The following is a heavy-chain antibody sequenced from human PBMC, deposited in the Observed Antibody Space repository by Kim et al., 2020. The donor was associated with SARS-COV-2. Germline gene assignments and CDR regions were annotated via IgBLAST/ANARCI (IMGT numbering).Heavy chain of an antibody. CDR3: ARGVCGCDCYFYYYYGMDV. D-gene: IGHD2-21*02. CDR2: IIPIFGTA. Sequence: SVKVSCKASGYTFSSYAINWVRQAPGQGLEWMGGIIPIFGTANYAQKFQGRVTITADESTSTAYMELSSLRSEDTAVYYCARGVCGCDCYFYYYYGMDVWGQGTTVTVSS. CDR1: GYTFSSYA. V-gene: IGHV1-69*13. J-gene: IGHJ6*02.